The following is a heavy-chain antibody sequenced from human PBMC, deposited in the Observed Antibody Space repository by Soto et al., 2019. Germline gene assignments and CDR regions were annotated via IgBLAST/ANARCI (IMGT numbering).Heavy chain of an antibody. D-gene: IGHD3-22*01. Sequence: PSETLSITCTVSGGSISDYYWSWIRQAAGGGLEWIGRIYTSDSTNYNPSLKSRVTMSIDTSKNQFSLRLSSVTAADTAVYYCAREGGYSLYYFDYWGQGALVTVSS. CDR3: AREGGYSLYYFDY. V-gene: IGHV4-4*07. CDR2: IYTSDST. J-gene: IGHJ4*02. CDR1: GGSISDYY.